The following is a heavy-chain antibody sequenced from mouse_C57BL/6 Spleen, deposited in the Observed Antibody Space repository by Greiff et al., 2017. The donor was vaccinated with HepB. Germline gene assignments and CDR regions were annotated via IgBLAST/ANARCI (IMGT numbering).Heavy chain of an antibody. Sequence: VQLQQSGAELVKPGASVKLSCKASGYTFTSYWMHWVKQRPGRGLEWIGRIDPNSGGTKYNEKFKSKATLTVDKPSSTAYMQLSSLTSEDSAVYYCARGGYGSSYVEWYFDVWGTGTTVTVSS. V-gene: IGHV1-72*01. D-gene: IGHD1-1*01. CDR3: ARGGYGSSYVEWYFDV. CDR2: IDPNSGGT. J-gene: IGHJ1*03. CDR1: GYTFTSYW.